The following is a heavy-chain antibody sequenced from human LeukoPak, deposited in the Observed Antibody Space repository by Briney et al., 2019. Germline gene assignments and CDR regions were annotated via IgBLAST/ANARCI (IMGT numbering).Heavy chain of an antibody. J-gene: IGHJ1*01. Sequence: SETLSLTCTVSGGSISSYYWSWIRQPPGKGLEWIGFIYHSGSTNYNPSLKSRVTISVDTSKNEFSLKLSSVTTADTAVYYCARGGWYPESFQHWGQGALVTVSS. D-gene: IGHD6-19*01. CDR1: GGSISSYY. CDR2: IYHSGST. V-gene: IGHV4-59*01. CDR3: ARGGWYPESFQH.